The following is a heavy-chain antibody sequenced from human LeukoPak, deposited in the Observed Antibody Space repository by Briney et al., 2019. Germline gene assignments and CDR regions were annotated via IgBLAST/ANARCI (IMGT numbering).Heavy chain of an antibody. CDR1: GGSFSGYY. CDR2: IYTSGST. CDR3: AREDSSGYYEDAFDI. D-gene: IGHD3-22*01. V-gene: IGHV4-4*07. J-gene: IGHJ3*02. Sequence: SETLSLTCAVCGGSFSGYYWSWIRQPAGKGLEWIGRIYTSGSTNYNPSLKSRVTMSVDTSKNQFSLKLSSVTAADTAVYYCAREDSSGYYEDAFDIWGQGTMVTVSS.